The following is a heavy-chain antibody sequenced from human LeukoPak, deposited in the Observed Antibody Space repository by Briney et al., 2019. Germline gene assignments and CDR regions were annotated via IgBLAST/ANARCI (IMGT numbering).Heavy chain of an antibody. CDR2: ISGSGGSA. CDR3: AKDRSTRIVGGPYDY. V-gene: IGHV3-23*01. J-gene: IGHJ4*02. Sequence: LPGGSLRLSCAASGFTFSSYAMSWVRQAPGKGLEWVSAISGSGGSAYYADSVKGRFTISRDNSKNTLYLQMNSLRAEDTAVYYRAKDRSTRIVGGPYDYWDQGTLVTVSS. D-gene: IGHD1-26*01. CDR1: GFTFSSYA.